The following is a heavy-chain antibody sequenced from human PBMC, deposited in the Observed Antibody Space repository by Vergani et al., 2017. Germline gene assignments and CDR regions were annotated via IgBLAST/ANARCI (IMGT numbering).Heavy chain of an antibody. CDR3: AKDLTRRYRADY. CDR1: GFTFSSYA. J-gene: IGHJ4*02. D-gene: IGHD4/OR15-4a*01. Sequence: EVQLLESGGGLVQPGGSLRLSCAASGFTFSSYAMSWVRQAPGKGLEWVSAISGSGGSTYYADSVKGRFTISRVNSKNTLYLQMNSLRAEDTAVYYCAKDLTRRYRADYWGQGTLVTVSS. V-gene: IGHV3-23*01. CDR2: ISGSGGST.